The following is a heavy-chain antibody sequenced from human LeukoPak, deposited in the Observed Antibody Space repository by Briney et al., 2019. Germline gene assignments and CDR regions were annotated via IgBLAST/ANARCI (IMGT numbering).Heavy chain of an antibody. CDR3: ARAPYYDYVWGSYRYPNPFDY. V-gene: IGHV4-39*07. CDR1: GGSISSSTYY. D-gene: IGHD3-16*02. J-gene: IGHJ4*02. CDR2: IYYSGST. Sequence: PSETLSLTCTVSGGSISSSTYYWGWIRQPPGTGLEWFGSIYYSGSTYYNPSLKSRVTISVDTSKNQFSLKLSSVTAADTAVYYCARAPYYDYVWGSYRYPNPFDYWGQGTLVTVSS.